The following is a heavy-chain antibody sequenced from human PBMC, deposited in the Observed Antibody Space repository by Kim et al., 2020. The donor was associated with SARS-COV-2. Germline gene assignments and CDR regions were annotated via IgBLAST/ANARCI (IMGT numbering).Heavy chain of an antibody. V-gene: IGHV3-23*01. Sequence: GGSLRLSCAASGFTFNSYTMSWVRQVPGMGLEWVSSISTGGDSTYYADSVKGRFTISRDNSKNPLYLQMNSLRAEDTAVYYCAKLSGGHDYWGQGTLVTV. D-gene: IGHD3-10*01. CDR3: AKLSGGHDY. CDR1: GFTFNSYT. J-gene: IGHJ4*02. CDR2: ISTGGDST.